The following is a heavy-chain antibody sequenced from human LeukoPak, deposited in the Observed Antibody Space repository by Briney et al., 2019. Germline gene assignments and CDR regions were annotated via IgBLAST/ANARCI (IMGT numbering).Heavy chain of an antibody. V-gene: IGHV3-7*01. D-gene: IGHD7-27*01. CDR3: ARAGLGKGVWFDP. CDR2: INQDGSEK. J-gene: IGHJ5*02. Sequence: GGSLRLSCAASGFTFSSYWMSWVRQAPGKGLEWVANINQDGSEKYSVDSVKGRFTISRDNAKNSLYLQMNSLRAEDTAVYYCARAGLGKGVWFDPWGQGTLVTVSS. CDR1: GFTFSSYW.